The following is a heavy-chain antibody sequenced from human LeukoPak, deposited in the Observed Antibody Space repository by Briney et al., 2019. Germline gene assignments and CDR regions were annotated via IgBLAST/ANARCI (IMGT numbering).Heavy chain of an antibody. CDR1: GGSFSGYY. Sequence: SETLSLTCAVYGGSFSGYYWSWIRQPPGKGLEWIGEINHSGSTNYNPSLKSRVTISVDTSKNQFSLKLSSVTAADTAVYYCASGGYCGDTSCYPNYFDPWGQGTLVTVSS. CDR2: INHSGST. D-gene: IGHD2-2*01. J-gene: IGHJ5*02. CDR3: ASGGYCGDTSCYPNYFDP. V-gene: IGHV4-34*01.